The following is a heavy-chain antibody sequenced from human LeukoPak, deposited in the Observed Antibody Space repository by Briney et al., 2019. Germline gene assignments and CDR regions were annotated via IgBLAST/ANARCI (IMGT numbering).Heavy chain of an antibody. CDR2: IYYSGSI. D-gene: IGHD3-22*01. Sequence: SETLSLICTVSGASISSYYWSWIRQPPGKGLEWIGDIYYSGSIKYNPSLKSRVTMSVNTSKNQFSLKLSSVTAADTAIYYCARENPSGYYNRPIDYWGQGTLVTVSS. CDR3: ARENPSGYYNRPIDY. V-gene: IGHV4-59*01. J-gene: IGHJ4*02. CDR1: GASISSYY.